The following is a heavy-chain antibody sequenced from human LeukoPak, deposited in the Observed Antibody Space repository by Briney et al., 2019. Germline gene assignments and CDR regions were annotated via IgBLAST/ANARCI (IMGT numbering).Heavy chain of an antibody. J-gene: IGHJ4*02. Sequence: GGSLRLSCAASGFTFRSYAMTRVRQAPGKGLEWVSGISESDGSTYYADSVKGRFTISRDNSKNTLYLQMNSLRAEDTAVYYCAKNGGTYDSWGQGTLVTVSS. V-gene: IGHV3-23*01. CDR2: ISESDGST. CDR1: GFTFRSYA. CDR3: AKNGGTYDS. D-gene: IGHD1-1*01.